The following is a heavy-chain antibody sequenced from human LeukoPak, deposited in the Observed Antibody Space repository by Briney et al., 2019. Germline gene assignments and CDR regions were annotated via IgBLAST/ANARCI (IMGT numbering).Heavy chain of an antibody. Sequence: SETLSLTCAVSGYSITSTYWWGWIRQTPGRGLEWIGSLHHSGSTSYSPSLKSRVTISVDSSKNQFSLRLSSVTAADTAVYYCARVGGDDSTGHYSVDYWGQGTLVTVSS. CDR1: GYSITSTYW. D-gene: IGHD3-22*01. V-gene: IGHV4-38-2*01. J-gene: IGHJ4*02. CDR2: LHHSGST. CDR3: ARVGGDDSTGHYSVDY.